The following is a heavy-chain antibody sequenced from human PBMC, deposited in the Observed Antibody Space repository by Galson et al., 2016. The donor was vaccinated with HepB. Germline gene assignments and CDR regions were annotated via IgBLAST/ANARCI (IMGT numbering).Heavy chain of an antibody. CDR2: IYSGGST. Sequence: SLRLSCAASGFTVSSNYMSWVRQAPGKGLEWVSVIYSGGSTYYADSVKGRFTISRDNSKNTLYLQMNSLRAEDTALYYCAKPLTLLRGVLASWGQGTLVTVSS. CDR1: GFTVSSNY. D-gene: IGHD3-10*01. CDR3: AKPLTLLRGVLAS. V-gene: IGHV3-53*01. J-gene: IGHJ5*02.